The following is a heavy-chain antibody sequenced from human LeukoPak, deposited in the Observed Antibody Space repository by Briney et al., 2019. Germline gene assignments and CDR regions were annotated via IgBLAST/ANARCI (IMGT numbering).Heavy chain of an antibody. CDR3: VSVYYYYYGMDV. J-gene: IGHJ6*02. CDR1: GFTFSSYA. CDR2: ISYDGNNK. Sequence: GRSLRLPCAASGFTFSSYAMHWVRQAPGKGLEWVAVISYDGNNKYYADSVKGRFTISRDNSKNTLYLQMNSLRAEDTAVYYCVSVYYYYYGMDVWGQGTTVTVSS. V-gene: IGHV3-30-3*01.